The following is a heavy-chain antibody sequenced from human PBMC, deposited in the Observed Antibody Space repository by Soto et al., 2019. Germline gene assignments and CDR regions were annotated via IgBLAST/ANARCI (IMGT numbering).Heavy chain of an antibody. V-gene: IGHV6-1*01. J-gene: IGHJ6*02. CDR2: TYYSSKWYN. CDR3: ARDREIGYCSSTSCYSGENYYYYGMDV. D-gene: IGHD2-2*01. CDR1: GDSVSSNSPA. Sequence: PSQTLSLTCAISGDSVSSNSPAWNWIRQSPWRGLDLLGRTYYSSKWYNDYAVSVKSRITINPDTSKNQFSLQLNSVTPEDTAVYYCARDREIGYCSSTSCYSGENYYYYGMDVWGQGTTVTVSS.